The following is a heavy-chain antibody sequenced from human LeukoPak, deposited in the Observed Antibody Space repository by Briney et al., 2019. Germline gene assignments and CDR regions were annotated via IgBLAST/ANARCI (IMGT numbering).Heavy chain of an antibody. D-gene: IGHD2-15*01. CDR3: ARDPSGYWYFDL. CDR2: TYYSGST. CDR1: GGFINSYY. J-gene: IGHJ2*01. V-gene: IGHV4-59*06. Sequence: SETLSLTCTVSGGFINSYYWSWIRQPPGKGLEWIGYTYYSGSTYYNPSLKSRVTISVDTSKNQFSLKLSSVTAADTAVYYCARDPSGYWYFDLWGRGTLVTVSS.